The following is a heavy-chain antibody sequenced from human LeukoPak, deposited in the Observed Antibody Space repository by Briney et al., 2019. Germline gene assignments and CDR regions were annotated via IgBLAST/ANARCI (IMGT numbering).Heavy chain of an antibody. D-gene: IGHD6-13*01. J-gene: IGHJ4*02. V-gene: IGHV4-4*07. Sequence: PSETLSLTCTVSGGSISSYYRSWIWQPAGKGLEWIGRIYTSGSTNYNPSLESRVTMSVDTSKNQFSLKLSSVTAADTAVYYCARVLQGAAAGIYYFDYWGQGTLVTVSS. CDR3: ARVLQGAAAGIYYFDY. CDR1: GGSISSYY. CDR2: IYTSGST.